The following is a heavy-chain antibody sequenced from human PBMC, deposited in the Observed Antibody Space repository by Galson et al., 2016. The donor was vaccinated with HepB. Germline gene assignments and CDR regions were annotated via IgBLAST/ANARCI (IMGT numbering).Heavy chain of an antibody. CDR2: IYWDGDK. Sequence: PALVKPTQTLTLTCTFSGFSLSTSGVGVGWIRQPPGKALVWLALIYWDGDKRYSPSLKSRLTITKDTSKNQVFLTMTNMDPVDTATYYCVTGNCSGGSCYQSDYWGQGTLVTVSS. J-gene: IGHJ4*02. CDR3: VTGNCSGGSCYQSDY. CDR1: GFSLSTSGVG. D-gene: IGHD2-15*01. V-gene: IGHV2-5*02.